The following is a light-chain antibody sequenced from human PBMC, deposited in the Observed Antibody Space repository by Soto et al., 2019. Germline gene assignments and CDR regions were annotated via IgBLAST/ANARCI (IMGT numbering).Light chain of an antibody. V-gene: IGKV1-17*01. Sequence: IQMTKSPSSLSASVRDRVHITCRASQGIRNDLGWYQQKPGKDPKLLIFDASSLLGGVPSRFSGSGSGTEFTLTISSLQPEDFATYYRQQYDGYWTFGPGTKVDIK. J-gene: IGKJ1*01. CDR3: QQYDGYWT. CDR1: QGIRND. CDR2: DAS.